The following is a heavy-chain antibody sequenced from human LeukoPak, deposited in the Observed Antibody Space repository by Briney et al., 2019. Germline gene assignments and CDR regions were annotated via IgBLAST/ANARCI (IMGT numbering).Heavy chain of an antibody. D-gene: IGHD3-22*01. CDR2: IYYSGRT. V-gene: IGHV4-39*01. CDR3: ARRRYYDGSGYLE. CDR1: GDSVSRSDSY. J-gene: IGHJ1*01. Sequence: SETLSLTCSVSGDSVSRSDSYWDWIRQPPGKGLEWIGTIYYSGRTYYSPSLKSRVTMSVDPSNNTFSLNLRSVTAADTAVYYCARRRYYDGSGYLEWGQGTLLSVSS.